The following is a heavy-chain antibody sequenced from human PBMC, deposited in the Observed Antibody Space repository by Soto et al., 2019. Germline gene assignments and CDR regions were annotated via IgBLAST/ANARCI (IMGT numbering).Heavy chain of an antibody. V-gene: IGHV3-13*01. D-gene: IGHD2-2*01. CDR2: IGTAGDT. Sequence: GGSLRLSCAASGFTFSSYDMHWVRQATGKGLEWVSAIGTAGDTYYPGSVKGRFTIFRENAKNSLYLQMNSLRAGDTAVYYCARQGYCSSTSCPDGGYYYYMDVWGKGTTVTVSS. J-gene: IGHJ6*03. CDR1: GFTFSSYD. CDR3: ARQGYCSSTSCPDGGYYYYMDV.